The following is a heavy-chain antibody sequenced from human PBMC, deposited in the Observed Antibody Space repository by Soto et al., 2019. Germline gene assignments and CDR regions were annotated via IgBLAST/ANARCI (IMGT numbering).Heavy chain of an antibody. V-gene: IGHV3-23*01. J-gene: IGHJ6*02. CDR1: GFTYRISA. CDR3: AKDQFYDILTGQPGYYQYGMDV. D-gene: IGHD3-9*01. CDR2: ITGSGRTT. Sequence: VAYLRLYSTSSGFTYRISAINMKRQAQGKGLEWVSVITGSGRTTYYADSVKGRFTISRDNSRNTLFLQMNSLRAEDTAIYYCAKDQFYDILTGQPGYYQYGMDVWGQGT.